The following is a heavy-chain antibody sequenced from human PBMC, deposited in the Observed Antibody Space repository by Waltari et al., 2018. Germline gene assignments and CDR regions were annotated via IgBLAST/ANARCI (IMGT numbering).Heavy chain of an antibody. J-gene: IGHJ3*02. Sequence: EVQLVQSGAEVKKPGATVKISCKASGYTFTDYYMHWVQQAPGKGLEWMGRVGPEDGETISAEKFEGRVTITADTSTDTAYMELSSLRSEDTAVYYCATRQLWVVGASDAFDIWGQGTMVTVSS. D-gene: IGHD1-26*01. CDR2: VGPEDGET. CDR3: ATRQLWVVGASDAFDI. CDR1: GYTFTDYY. V-gene: IGHV1-69-2*01.